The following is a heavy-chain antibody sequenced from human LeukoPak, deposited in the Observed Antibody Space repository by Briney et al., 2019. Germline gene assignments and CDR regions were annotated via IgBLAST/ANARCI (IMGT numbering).Heavy chain of an antibody. Sequence: PGGSLRLSCAASGFTFSSYGMHWVRQAPGKGLEWVAFIRYDGSYKYYADSVKGRFTISRDNSKNTLYLQMNSLRAEDTAVYYCAKDRRPYYFDYWGQGTLVIVSS. CDR1: GFTFSSYG. CDR3: AKDRRPYYFDY. CDR2: IRYDGSYK. J-gene: IGHJ4*02. V-gene: IGHV3-30*02.